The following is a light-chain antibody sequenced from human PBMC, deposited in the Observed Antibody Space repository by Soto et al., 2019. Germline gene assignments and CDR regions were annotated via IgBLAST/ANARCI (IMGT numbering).Light chain of an antibody. V-gene: IGKV1-39*01. Sequence: DIQMTQSPSPLSASVGDRVYITCRTSQSISSYLNWYQAKPGKAPKLLIYEASTLESGVPSRFSGSGSGTDFTLTISILQPEDSATYYCQQSYGSPPFTFGPGTRVDI. CDR3: QQSYGSPPFT. CDR1: QSISSY. CDR2: EAS. J-gene: IGKJ3*01.